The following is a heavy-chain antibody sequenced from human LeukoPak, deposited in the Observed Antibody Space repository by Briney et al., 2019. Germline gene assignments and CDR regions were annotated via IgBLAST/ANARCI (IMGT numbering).Heavy chain of an antibody. V-gene: IGHV1-18*01. CDR2: ISAYNGNT. J-gene: IGHJ4*02. CDR1: GYTFTSYG. Sequence: ASVKVSCKASGYTFTSYGISWVRQAPGQGLEWMGWISAYNGNTNYAQKLQGRVTMTTDTPTSTAYMELRSPRSDDTAVYYCARDCYYFWSGDWGFTPVYFDYWGQGTLVTVSS. D-gene: IGHD3-3*01. CDR3: ARDCYYFWSGDWGFTPVYFDY.